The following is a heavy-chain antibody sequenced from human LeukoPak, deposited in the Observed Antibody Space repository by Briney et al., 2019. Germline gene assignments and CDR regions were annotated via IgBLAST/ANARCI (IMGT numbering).Heavy chain of an antibody. CDR1: GFTFSDYY. D-gene: IGHD3-22*01. CDR3: ARRSIVNYYYYYMDV. CDR2: ISSSGSTI. J-gene: IGHJ6*03. V-gene: IGHV3-11*04. Sequence: GGSLRLSCAASGFTFSDYYMSWIRQAPGKGLEWVSYISSSGSTIYYADSVKGRFTISRDNAKNSLYLQMNSLRAEDTAVYYCARRSIVNYYYYYMDVWGKGTTVTVSS.